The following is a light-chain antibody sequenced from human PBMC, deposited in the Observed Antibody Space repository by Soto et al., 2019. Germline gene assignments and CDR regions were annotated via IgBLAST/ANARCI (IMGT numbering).Light chain of an antibody. J-gene: IGLJ1*01. Sequence: ALTQPASVSGSPGQSITISCTGTSSDVGGYKFVSWYQQHPGKVPKLLIYEVSNRPSGVSNRFSGSKSGNTASLTISGLQAEDEADYYCSSYTTSSTLEVFGPGTKVTVL. V-gene: IGLV2-14*01. CDR1: SSDVGGYKF. CDR2: EVS. CDR3: SSYTTSSTLEV.